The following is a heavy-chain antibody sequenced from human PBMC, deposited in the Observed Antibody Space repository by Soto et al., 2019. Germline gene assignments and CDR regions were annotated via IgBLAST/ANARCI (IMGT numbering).Heavy chain of an antibody. CDR1: GGTFSSYA. Sequence: EVKKPESSVKVSCKASGGTFSSYAISWVRQAPGQGLEWMGGIIPIFGTANYAQKFQGRVTITADESTSTAYMELSSLRSEDTAVYYCARPKYVGATLLFDPWGQGTLVTVSS. J-gene: IGHJ5*02. CDR2: IIPIFGTA. V-gene: IGHV1-69*01. CDR3: ARPKYVGATLLFDP. D-gene: IGHD1-26*01.